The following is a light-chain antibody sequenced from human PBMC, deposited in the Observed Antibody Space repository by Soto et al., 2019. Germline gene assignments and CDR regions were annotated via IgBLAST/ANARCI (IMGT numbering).Light chain of an antibody. CDR3: SSYTSTNSWV. V-gene: IGLV2-14*01. Sequence: QSVLTQSASVSGSPGQSITISCTGTSSDGGGYNYVSWYQQHPGKAPKLIIYDVSNRPSGVSTRFSGSKSGNTASLTISGLQAEDEADYSCSSYTSTNSWVFGGGTKLTVL. J-gene: IGLJ3*02. CDR2: DVS. CDR1: SSDGGGYNY.